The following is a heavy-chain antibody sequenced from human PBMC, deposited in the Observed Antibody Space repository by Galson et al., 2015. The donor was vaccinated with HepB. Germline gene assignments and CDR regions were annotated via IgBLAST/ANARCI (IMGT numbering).Heavy chain of an antibody. J-gene: IGHJ4*02. CDR2: IKARVDGGTT. CDR3: TTDLGSGWYAR. V-gene: IGHV3-15*01. CDR1: GFTFSDAW. Sequence: SQRLSCAASGFTFSDAWMSWVRPAPGKGLEWIGFIKARVDGGTTEYSAPLKDRFTSSIADSQTMLYLQMDSLKTEDTAVYYCTTDLGSGWYARWGQGIPVTVSS. D-gene: IGHD6-19*01.